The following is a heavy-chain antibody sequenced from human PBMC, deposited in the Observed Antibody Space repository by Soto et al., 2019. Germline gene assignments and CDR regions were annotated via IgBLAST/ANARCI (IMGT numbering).Heavy chain of an antibody. CDR1: GFTFDDYA. CDR3: AKEHIFTRPEGTISPLHDAFDI. Sequence: GGSLRLSCAASGFTFDDYAMHWVRQAPGKGLEWVSGISWNSGSIGYADSVKGRFTISRDNAKNSLYLQMNSLRAEATALYYCAKEHIFTRPEGTISPLHDAFDIWGQGTMVTVSS. V-gene: IGHV3-9*01. J-gene: IGHJ3*02. CDR2: ISWNSGSI. D-gene: IGHD3-3*01.